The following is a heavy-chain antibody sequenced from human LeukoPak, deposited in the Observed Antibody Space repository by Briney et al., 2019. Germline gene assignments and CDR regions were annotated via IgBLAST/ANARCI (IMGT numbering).Heavy chain of an antibody. J-gene: IGHJ6*02. Sequence: QAGGSLRLSCAASGFTFSSYAMSWVRQAPGKGLEWVSAISGSGGSTYYADSVKGRFTISRDNSKNTLYLQMNSLRAEDTAVYYCAKAEGYGDYVRYYYGMDVWGQGTTVTVSS. CDR3: AKAEGYGDYVRYYYGMDV. CDR1: GFTFSSYA. V-gene: IGHV3-23*01. CDR2: ISGSGGST. D-gene: IGHD4-17*01.